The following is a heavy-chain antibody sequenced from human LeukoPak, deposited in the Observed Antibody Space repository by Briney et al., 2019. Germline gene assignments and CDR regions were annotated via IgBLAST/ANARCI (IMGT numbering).Heavy chain of an antibody. CDR1: GYTVTGYY. D-gene: IGHD2-2*01. J-gene: IGHJ6*03. CDR2: INPNSGGT. CDR3: ASRGPDIVVVPAAAAYYYYYMDV. V-gene: IGHV1-2*02. Sequence: GASVRVSCKASGYTVTGYYMHGGRQAPGEGLEWMGWINPNSGGTNYAQKFQGRVTMTRDTSIRTAYRELSRLRSDDTDVYYCASRGPDIVVVPAAAAYYYYYMDVWGKGTTVTISS.